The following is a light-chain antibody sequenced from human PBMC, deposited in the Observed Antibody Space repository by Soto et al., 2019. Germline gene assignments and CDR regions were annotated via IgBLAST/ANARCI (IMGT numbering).Light chain of an antibody. Sequence: DIQMTQSPSTLSASVGDRVTITCRASQTLRTWLAWYQQKPGKAPKLLIYDVSILQSGVPSRFSGSGSGTEFTLTISSLQPDEFATYYCQKYNGYPLTFGGGTKVDI. CDR3: QKYNGYPLT. CDR1: QTLRTW. V-gene: IGKV1-5*01. CDR2: DVS. J-gene: IGKJ4*01.